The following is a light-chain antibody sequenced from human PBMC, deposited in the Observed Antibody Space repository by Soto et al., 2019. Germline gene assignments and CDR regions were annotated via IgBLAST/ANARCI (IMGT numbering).Light chain of an antibody. CDR1: QDISVY. CDR3: QKFNTAPLT. Sequence: DIQMTQSPSSLSASVGDRVTITCRASQDISVYLAWYQQKPGQVPKLLIYSASTLQSVFPSRFSGSGSGTDFTLTISSLQPEDVAPYYCQKFNTAPLTFGQGTRLEIK. CDR2: SAS. J-gene: IGKJ5*01. V-gene: IGKV1-27*01.